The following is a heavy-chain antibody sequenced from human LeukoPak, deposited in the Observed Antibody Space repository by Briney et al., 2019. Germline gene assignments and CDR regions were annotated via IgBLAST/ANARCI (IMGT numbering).Heavy chain of an antibody. V-gene: IGHV1-18*01. J-gene: IGHJ4*02. Sequence: ASVKVSCKASGYTFTSYGISWVRQAPGQGLEWMGWISAYNGNTNYAQKLQGRVTMTTDTSTSTAYMELRSLRSDDTAVYYCARDRTVAVAGTFGYWGQGTLVTVSS. CDR1: GYTFTSYG. D-gene: IGHD6-19*01. CDR3: ARDRTVAVAGTFGY. CDR2: ISAYNGNT.